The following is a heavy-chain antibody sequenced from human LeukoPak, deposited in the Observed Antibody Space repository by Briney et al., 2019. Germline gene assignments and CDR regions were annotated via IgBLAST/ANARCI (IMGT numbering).Heavy chain of an antibody. CDR3: ARDQAHPKSEYYYYYMDV. Sequence: PGGSLRLSCAASGFTVSSNYMSWVRQAPGKGLEWVSVIYSGGSTYYADSVKGRFTISRDNSKNTLYLQMNSLRAEDTAVYYCARDQAHPKSEYYYYYMDVWGKGTTVTVSS. CDR1: GFTVSSNY. J-gene: IGHJ6*03. V-gene: IGHV3-66*01. CDR2: IYSGGST.